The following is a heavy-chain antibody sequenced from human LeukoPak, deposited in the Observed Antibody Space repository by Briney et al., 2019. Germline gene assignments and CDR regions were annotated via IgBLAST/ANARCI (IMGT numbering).Heavy chain of an antibody. CDR1: GFTFSNYA. CDR2: RSYDGSNK. CDR3: AKEGVTFGGVIGYFDY. Sequence: GGSLRLSCAASGFTFSNYAMHWVRQAPGKGLERVAVRSYDGSNKYYADSVKGRFTISRDNSKNSLYLQMNSLRAEDTALYYCAKEGVTFGGVIGYFDYWGQGTLVTVSS. J-gene: IGHJ4*02. D-gene: IGHD3-16*02. V-gene: IGHV3-30*04.